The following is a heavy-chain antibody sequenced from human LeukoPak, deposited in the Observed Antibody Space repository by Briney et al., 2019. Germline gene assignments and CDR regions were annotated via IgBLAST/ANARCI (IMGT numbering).Heavy chain of an antibody. CDR2: INHSGST. D-gene: IGHD2-15*01. V-gene: IGHV4-34*01. CDR3: AREYCSGGSCYVIFDY. Sequence: SETLSLTCAVYGGSFSGYYWSWIRQPPGKGLDWIGEINHSGSTNYNPSLKSRVSISVDTSKNQFSLKLNSVTAADTAVYYCAREYCSGGSCYVIFDYWGQGTLVTVSS. J-gene: IGHJ4*02. CDR1: GGSFSGYY.